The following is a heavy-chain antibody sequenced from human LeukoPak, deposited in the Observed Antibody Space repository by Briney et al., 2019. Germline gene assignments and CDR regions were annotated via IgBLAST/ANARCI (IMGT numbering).Heavy chain of an antibody. Sequence: PSETLSLTCTVSGASISSSSYYWSWIRQPPGKGLEWIGYIYYSGSTNYNPSLKSRVTISVDTSKNQFSLKLSSVTAADTAVYYCARGGYWIKNWFNPWGQGTLVTVYS. J-gene: IGHJ5*02. CDR1: GASISSSSYY. D-gene: IGHD5-18*01. CDR3: ARGGYWIKNWFNP. CDR2: IYYSGST. V-gene: IGHV4-61*01.